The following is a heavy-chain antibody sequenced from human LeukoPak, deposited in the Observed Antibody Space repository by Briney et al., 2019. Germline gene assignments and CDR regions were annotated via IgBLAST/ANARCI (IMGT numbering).Heavy chain of an antibody. V-gene: IGHV4-4*07. CDR3: AREVLSSGSYYKSYYFGY. CDR1: GGSISSYY. D-gene: IGHD3-10*01. CDR2: IYTSGST. J-gene: IGHJ4*02. Sequence: SETLSLTCTVSGGSISSYYWSWIRQPAGKGLEWIGRIYTSGSTNYNPSLKSRVTMSVDTSKNQFSLKLSSVTAADTAVYYCAREVLSSGSYYKSYYFGYWGQGTLVTVSS.